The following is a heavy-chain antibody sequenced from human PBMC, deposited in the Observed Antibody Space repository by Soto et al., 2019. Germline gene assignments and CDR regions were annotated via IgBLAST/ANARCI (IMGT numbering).Heavy chain of an antibody. V-gene: IGHV3-11*01. CDR3: VGGPNYGDRIDYYDH. Sequence: GGSLRLSCAASGFTFSDHYMSWIRQAPGKGLECVSYITSSGNRIYYADFVKGRSSISRDNAKNSLFLQMNSLSVEDTAVYYCVGGPNYGDRIDYYDHWGQGTLVTVSS. CDR1: GFTFSDHY. D-gene: IGHD4-17*01. CDR2: ITSSGNRI. J-gene: IGHJ4*02.